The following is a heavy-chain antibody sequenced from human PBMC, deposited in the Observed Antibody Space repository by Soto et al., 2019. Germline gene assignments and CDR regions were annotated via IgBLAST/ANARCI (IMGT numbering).Heavy chain of an antibody. J-gene: IGHJ4*02. CDR1: GFTFSGYA. V-gene: IGHV3-23*01. Sequence: GGSLRLSCAASGFTFSGYAMSWVRQAPGTGLEWVSGISNSADNTYYADSVKGRFTISRDNSKNRLYLQMNSLRAEDTAVYYCAKEFHYSTLLPFFDDWGQGTLVTVSS. CDR2: ISNSADNT. D-gene: IGHD2-2*01. CDR3: AKEFHYSTLLPFFDD.